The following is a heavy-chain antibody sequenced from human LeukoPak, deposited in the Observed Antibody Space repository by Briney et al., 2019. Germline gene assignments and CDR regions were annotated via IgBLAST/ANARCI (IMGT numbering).Heavy chain of an antibody. Sequence: ASVKVSCKASGGTFSSYAISWVRQAPGQGLEWMGGINTNTGNPTYAQGFTGRFVFSLDTSVSTAYLQISSLKAEDTAVYYCARGMEHLYYDILTGYLGHYGMDVWGQGTTVTVSS. CDR3: ARGMEHLYYDILTGYLGHYGMDV. CDR1: GGTFSSYA. D-gene: IGHD3-9*01. V-gene: IGHV7-4-1*02. J-gene: IGHJ6*02. CDR2: INTNTGNP.